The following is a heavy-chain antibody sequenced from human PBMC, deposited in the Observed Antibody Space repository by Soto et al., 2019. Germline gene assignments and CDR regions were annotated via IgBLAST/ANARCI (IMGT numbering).Heavy chain of an antibody. CDR2: ISPYNDDT. J-gene: IGHJ6*02. Sequence: ASVKVSCKASGYTFNSYGISWVRQAPGQGLEWLGWISPYNDDTKYAQRLQGRVTMSTDTSSRTAYMHLRSLRSDDTAVYFCARGGYYDSSGSRNYNYYGMDVWGQGTTVSVSS. CDR1: GYTFNSYG. V-gene: IGHV1-18*01. D-gene: IGHD3-22*01. CDR3: ARGGYYDSSGSRNYNYYGMDV.